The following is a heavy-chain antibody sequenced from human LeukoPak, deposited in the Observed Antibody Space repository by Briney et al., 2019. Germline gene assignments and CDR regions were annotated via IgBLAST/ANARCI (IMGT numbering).Heavy chain of an antibody. D-gene: IGHD3-9*01. CDR3: ARDAPYYDILTGYYYFDH. J-gene: IGHJ4*02. V-gene: IGHV4-4*07. Sequence: SETLSLTCTVSGDSISIYYWSWIRQPPGKGLEWIGRIYTSGSTNYNPSLKSRVTMSVDTSKNQFSLKLSSVTAADTAVYYCARDAPYYDILTGYYYFDHWGQGTLVTVSS. CDR1: GDSISIYY. CDR2: IYTSGST.